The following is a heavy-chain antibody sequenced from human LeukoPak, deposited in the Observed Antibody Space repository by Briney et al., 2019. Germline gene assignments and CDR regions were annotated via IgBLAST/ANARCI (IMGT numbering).Heavy chain of an antibody. CDR2: ISAYDGNT. D-gene: IGHD2-2*02. J-gene: IGHJ5*02. CDR1: GLTFSNYG. Sequence: ASVKVSCKASGLTFSNYGITWVRQAPGQGLEWVGWISAYDGNTNYAQKFQGRVTMTTDTSTSTAHMELRSLRSEDTAVYYCARGPAAISWFDPWGQGTLVTVSS. CDR3: ARGPAAISWFDP. V-gene: IGHV1-18*01.